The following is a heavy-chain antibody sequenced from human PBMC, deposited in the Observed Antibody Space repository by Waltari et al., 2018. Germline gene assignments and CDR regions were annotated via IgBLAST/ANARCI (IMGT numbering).Heavy chain of an antibody. CDR1: GYTFTDYS. Sequence: EVQLVQSGAEVKKPGATVKISCKASGYTFTDYSMHWVQQAPGKGLEWMGRVDPEDGETIYAQKFQGRVTMTRDTSISTAYMELSRLRSDDTAVYYCASNFFSSSSGVDYWGQGTLVTVSS. V-gene: IGHV1-69-2*01. J-gene: IGHJ4*02. CDR3: ASNFFSSSSGVDY. CDR2: VDPEDGET. D-gene: IGHD6-6*01.